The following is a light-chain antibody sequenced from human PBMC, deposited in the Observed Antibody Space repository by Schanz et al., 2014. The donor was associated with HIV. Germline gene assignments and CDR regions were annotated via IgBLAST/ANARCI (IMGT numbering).Light chain of an antibody. J-gene: IGKJ2*01. CDR2: GAS. CDR3: QQYGNSMFT. Sequence: EIVLTQSPGTLSLSPGERATLSCRASQSVSSSYLAWYQQKPGQAPRLLIYGASSRATGIPDRFSGSGSGEDFTLTITRLEPEDFAVYYCQQYGNSMFTFGQGTKLQIK. V-gene: IGKV3-20*01. CDR1: QSVSSSY.